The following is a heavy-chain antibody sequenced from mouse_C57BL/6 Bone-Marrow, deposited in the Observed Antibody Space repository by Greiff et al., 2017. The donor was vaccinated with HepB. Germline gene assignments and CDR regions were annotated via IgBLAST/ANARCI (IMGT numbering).Heavy chain of an antibody. CDR3: TTGGGLVYFDY. Sequence: EVQLQQSGAELVRPGASVKLSCTASGFNIKDDYMHWVKQRPEQGLEWIGWIDPENGDTEYASKFQGKATITADTSSNTAYLQLSSLTSEDTAVYYCTTGGGLVYFDYWSQGTTLTVSS. CDR1: GFNIKDDY. J-gene: IGHJ2*01. CDR2: IDPENGDT. V-gene: IGHV14-4*01.